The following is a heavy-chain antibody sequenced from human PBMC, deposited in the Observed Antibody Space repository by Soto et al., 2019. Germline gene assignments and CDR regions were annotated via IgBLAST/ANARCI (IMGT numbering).Heavy chain of an antibody. D-gene: IGHD1-26*01. CDR2: IVPPLRLT. Sequence: QVQLVQSGAEVKKPGSSLKVSCETSGGTSTIYTITWVRQAPGQGLQWMGRIVPPLRLTNYAQDFQGRLTLTADTSTSTARMELSSLTSEDAAVYYCATEKYGAGRVGVDTWGQGTLVTVSS. V-gene: IGHV1-69*08. J-gene: IGHJ5*02. CDR3: ATEKYGAGRVGVDT. CDR1: GGTSTIYT.